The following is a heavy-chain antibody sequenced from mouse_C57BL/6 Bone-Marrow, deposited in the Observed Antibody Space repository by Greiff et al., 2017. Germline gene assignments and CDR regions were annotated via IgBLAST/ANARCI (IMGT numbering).Heavy chain of an antibody. J-gene: IGHJ2*01. V-gene: IGHV1-69*01. CDR2: IDPSDSYT. CDR3: ARSTVVATDYFDY. D-gene: IGHD1-1*01. CDR1: GYTFTSYW. Sequence: QVQLQQPGAELVMPGASVKLSCEASGYTFTSYWMHWVKQRPGQGLEWIGEIDPSDSYTNYNQKFKGKSTLTVDKSASTAYMQLSSLTSEDSAVYYCARSTVVATDYFDYWGQGTTLTVSS.